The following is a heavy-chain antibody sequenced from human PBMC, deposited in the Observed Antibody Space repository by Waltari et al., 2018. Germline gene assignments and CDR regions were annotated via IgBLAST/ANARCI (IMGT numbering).Heavy chain of an antibody. CDR3: ARGRDVFANFDYNSFDP. D-gene: IGHD2-21*01. CDR1: GYTFINYE. J-gene: IGHJ5*02. V-gene: IGHV1-8*02. CDR2: VNPNRGAT. Sequence: QVQLVQSGAEVLRHGASVKVSCQASGYTFINYEINWVRQAAGQGREWMGWVNPNRGATAYAQKFQGRITMNWDTSRSTAYMEMSNLRSDDTAVLYCARGRDVFANFDYNSFDPWGQGTLVTVSS.